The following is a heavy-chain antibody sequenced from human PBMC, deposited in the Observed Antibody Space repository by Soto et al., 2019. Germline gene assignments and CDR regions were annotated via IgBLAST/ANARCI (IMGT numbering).Heavy chain of an antibody. V-gene: IGHV4-59*12. CDR1: GGSISNYY. D-gene: IGHD6-25*01. J-gene: IGHJ4*02. CDR3: AWTAMAGSGLPFDY. CDR2: IYYSGST. Sequence: SETLSLTCIVSGGSISNYYWSWIRQPPGKGLEWIGYIYYSGSTNYNPSLTSRVTISVDTSKNQFSLRLSSVTAADTAVYYCAWTAMAGSGLPFDYWGQGTLITVS.